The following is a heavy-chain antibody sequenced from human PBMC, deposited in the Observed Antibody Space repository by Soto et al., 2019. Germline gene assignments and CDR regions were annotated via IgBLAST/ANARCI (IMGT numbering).Heavy chain of an antibody. Sequence: QVQLQESGPGLVKPSQTLSLTCTVSGGSISSGGYYWSWIRQHPGKGLEWIGYIYYSGSTYYNPSIKSRVTISVDTSKNQFSLKLSSVTAADTAVYYCARGRYSSSSNWFDPWGQGTLVTVSS. CDR2: IYYSGST. V-gene: IGHV4-31*03. D-gene: IGHD6-6*01. CDR1: GGSISSGGYY. J-gene: IGHJ5*02. CDR3: ARGRYSSSSNWFDP.